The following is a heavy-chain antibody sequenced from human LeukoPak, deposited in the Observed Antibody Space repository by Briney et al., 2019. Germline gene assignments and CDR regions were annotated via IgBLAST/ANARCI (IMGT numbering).Heavy chain of an antibody. CDR1: GGSINSYY. CDR3: ARQGGPYYYDSSGYYYFDY. Sequence: SETLSLTCTVSGGSINSYYWSWIRQPPGKGLEWIGYIYYSGSTKYNPSLKSRVTISVETSKNQFSLKLSSVTAADTAVYYCARQGGPYYYDSSGYYYFDYWGQGTLATVSS. V-gene: IGHV4-59*08. D-gene: IGHD3-22*01. J-gene: IGHJ4*02. CDR2: IYYSGST.